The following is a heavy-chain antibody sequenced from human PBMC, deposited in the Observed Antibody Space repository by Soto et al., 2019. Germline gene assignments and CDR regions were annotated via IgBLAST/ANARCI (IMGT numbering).Heavy chain of an antibody. Sequence: QVHLVQSSAEVKKPGSSVKVSCKASGATFTSTAFSWVRQAPGQGLEWMGGMIPVLGALNYAQKFQARVTITADASTTTVHMELGSLRSDDTAVYYCASPAGLDHLLNYYGVKFWGQGTTVTVSS. CDR3: ASPAGLDHLLNYYGVKF. CDR1: GATFTSTA. CDR2: MIPVLGAL. D-gene: IGHD6-13*01. J-gene: IGHJ6*02. V-gene: IGHV1-69*01.